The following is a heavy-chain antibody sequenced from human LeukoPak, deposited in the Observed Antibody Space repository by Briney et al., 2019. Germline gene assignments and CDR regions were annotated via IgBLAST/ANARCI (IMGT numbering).Heavy chain of an antibody. Sequence: GGSLRLSCAASGFTFSDYYMSWIRQAPGKGLEWVSYISSSRSYTSYADSVKGRFTISRDNSENTLYLQMDSLRADDTAVYYCATGYYFGSGSYGYLDYWGQGTLVTVSS. CDR3: ATGYYFGSGSYGYLDY. D-gene: IGHD3-10*01. CDR2: ISSSRSYT. J-gene: IGHJ4*02. CDR1: GFTFSDYY. V-gene: IGHV3-11*05.